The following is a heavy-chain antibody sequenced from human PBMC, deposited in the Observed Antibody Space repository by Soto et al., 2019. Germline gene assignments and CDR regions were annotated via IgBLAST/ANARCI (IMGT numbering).Heavy chain of an antibody. Sequence: PSETLSLTCAVYGGSFSGYYRSWIRQPPEKGLEWIGEINHSGSTNYNPSLKSRVTISVDTSKNQFSLKLSSVTAADTAVYYCARSPRWYSSGCFDYWGQGTLVTVSS. CDR2: INHSGST. J-gene: IGHJ4*02. CDR1: GGSFSGYY. D-gene: IGHD6-19*01. CDR3: ARSPRWYSSGCFDY. V-gene: IGHV4-34*01.